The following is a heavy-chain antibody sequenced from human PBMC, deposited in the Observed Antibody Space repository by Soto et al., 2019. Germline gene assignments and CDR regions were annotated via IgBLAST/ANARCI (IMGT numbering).Heavy chain of an antibody. Sequence: EVQLVQSGAEAKKPGESLKISCKGSGNSFTSHWIGWVRQMPGKGLEWMGIIYVGDSETRYSPPFQGQVTISADKSISTAYLQWSSLKASDTAMYYCASQYCSSSSCYFDSWGQGTLVTVSS. V-gene: IGHV5-51*01. CDR1: GNSFTSHW. CDR3: ASQYCSSSSCYFDS. D-gene: IGHD2-15*01. CDR2: IYVGDSET. J-gene: IGHJ4*02.